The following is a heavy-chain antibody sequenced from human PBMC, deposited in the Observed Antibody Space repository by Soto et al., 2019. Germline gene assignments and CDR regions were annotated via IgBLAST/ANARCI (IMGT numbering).Heavy chain of an antibody. CDR2: IYYTGSS. CDR1: GGSITNANYY. V-gene: IGHV4-39*01. J-gene: IGHJ6*02. D-gene: IGHD1-26*01. CDR3: ARGWWEREGYLMDV. Sequence: SETLSLTCTVSGGSITNANYYWSWVRQPPGKGPEWIGNIYYTGSSYSHPSLKSRVTLSVDTSRNQFSLKLSSVTAADTAVYYCARGWWEREGYLMDVWGQGTTVTVSS.